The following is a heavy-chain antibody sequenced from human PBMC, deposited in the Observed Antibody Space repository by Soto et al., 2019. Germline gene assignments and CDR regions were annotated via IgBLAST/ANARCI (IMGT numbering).Heavy chain of an antibody. CDR1: GGSISSSSYY. CDR2: IYYRGST. V-gene: IGHV4-39*01. CDR3: ATQPYSGSSWIDYYYYYGLHV. J-gene: IGHJ6*04. D-gene: IGHD6-6*01. Sequence: QLQLQESGPGLVKPSETLSLTCTVSGGSISSSSYYWGWIRQPPEKGLEWIGSIYYRGSTYYNPSLESRVTISVDTSKNLSSLMLSSVTATDTAVNYCATQPYSGSSWIDYYYYYGLHVWGKGTTVTVSS.